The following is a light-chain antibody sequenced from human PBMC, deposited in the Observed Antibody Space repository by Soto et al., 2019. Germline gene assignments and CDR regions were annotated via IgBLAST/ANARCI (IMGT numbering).Light chain of an antibody. CDR3: QQYYSPPWT. V-gene: IGKV4-1*01. J-gene: IGKJ1*01. Sequence: DIVMTQSPDSLAVSLGERATINCKSSQSLLYSSNNKNYLLWYQQKPGQPPKLLIYWASIRESGVPDRFSGSGYGTDFTLTISSLQAEDVAVYYCQQYYSPPWTFGQGTKVEIK. CDR1: QSLLYSSNNKNY. CDR2: WAS.